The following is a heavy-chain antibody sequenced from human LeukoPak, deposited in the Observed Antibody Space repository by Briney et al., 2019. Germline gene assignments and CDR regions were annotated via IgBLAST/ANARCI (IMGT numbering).Heavy chain of an antibody. CDR2: ISYDGSNK. CDR3: AKAFSGISFDY. V-gene: IGHV3-30*18. Sequence: PGGSLRLSCAASGFTFSSYGMHWVRQAPGKGLEWVAVISYDGSNKYYADSVKGRFTISRDNSKNTLYLQMNSLRAEDTAVYYCAKAFSGISFDYWGQGTLVTVSS. CDR1: GFTFSSYG. J-gene: IGHJ4*02. D-gene: IGHD3-10*01.